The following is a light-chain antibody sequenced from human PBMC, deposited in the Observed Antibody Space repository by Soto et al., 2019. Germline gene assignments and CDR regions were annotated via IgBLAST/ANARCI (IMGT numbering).Light chain of an antibody. CDR3: QQRTNRPPIT. CDR2: GAS. CDR1: QSVSSN. J-gene: IGKJ5*01. Sequence: EIVMTQSPATLFVSPGERATLSCRASQSVSSNLAWYQQKPGQAPRLLIYGASSRATGIPDRFSGSGSGTDFTLTISRLEPEDFAVYYCQQRTNRPPITFGQGTRLEIK. V-gene: IGKV3D-20*02.